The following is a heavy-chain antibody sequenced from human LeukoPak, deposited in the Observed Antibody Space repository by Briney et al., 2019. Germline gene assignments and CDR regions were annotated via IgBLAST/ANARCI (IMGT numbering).Heavy chain of an antibody. V-gene: IGHV1-46*01. J-gene: IGHJ3*02. Sequence: EASVKVSCTASGYTFTSYYMHWVRQAPGQGLEWMGIINPSGGSTSYAQKFQGRVTMTRDTSTSTVYMELSSLRSEDTAVYYCARDNYYDSSGYYHDAFDIWGQGTMVTVSS. CDR2: INPSGGST. CDR1: GYTFTSYY. D-gene: IGHD3-22*01. CDR3: ARDNYYDSSGYYHDAFDI.